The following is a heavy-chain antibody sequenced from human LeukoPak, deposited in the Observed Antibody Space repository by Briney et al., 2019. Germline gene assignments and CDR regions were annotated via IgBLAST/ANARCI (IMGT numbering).Heavy chain of an antibody. J-gene: IGHJ5*02. CDR3: ARDRSGNWFDP. CDR1: GGSISSYY. CDR2: IYYSGST. Sequence: PSETLSLTCTVSGGSISSYYWSWIRQPPGKGLEWIGYIYYSGSTNYNPSLKSRVTISVDTSKNQFSLKLSSVTAADTAVYYCARDRSGNWFDPWGQGTLVTVPS. V-gene: IGHV4-59*01. D-gene: IGHD3-10*01.